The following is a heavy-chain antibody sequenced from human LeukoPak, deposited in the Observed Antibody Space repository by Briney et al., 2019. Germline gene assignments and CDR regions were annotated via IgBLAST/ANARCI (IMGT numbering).Heavy chain of an antibody. J-gene: IGHJ5*02. D-gene: IGHD3-22*01. CDR1: GGSFSGYY. V-gene: IGHV4-34*01. Sequence: PSETLSLTCAVYGGSFSGYYWSWIRQPPGKGLEWIGEINHSGSTNYNPSLKSRVTISADTSKNQFSLKLSSVTAADTAVYYCARVYYDSSGSSGFDPWGQGTLVTVSS. CDR2: INHSGST. CDR3: ARVYYDSSGSSGFDP.